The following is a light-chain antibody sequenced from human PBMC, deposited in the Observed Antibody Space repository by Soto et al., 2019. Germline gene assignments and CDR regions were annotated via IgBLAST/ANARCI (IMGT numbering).Light chain of an antibody. CDR3: QQYNSHSLT. V-gene: IGKV1-5*01. CDR1: QSVSGW. Sequence: DIQLTQSPSTLSASVGDSVTITCRASQSVSGWLAWYQQKPGKAPILLIYDASTLQSGVPSRFSGSGSETEFTLTISSLQPDDFATYYCQQYNSHSLTFGHGTKVEIK. CDR2: DAS. J-gene: IGKJ1*01.